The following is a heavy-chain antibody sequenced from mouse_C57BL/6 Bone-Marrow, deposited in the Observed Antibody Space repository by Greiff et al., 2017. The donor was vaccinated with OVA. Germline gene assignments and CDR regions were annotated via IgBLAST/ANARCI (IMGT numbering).Heavy chain of an antibody. CDR1: GYTFTSYW. CDR3: AREYGSSLYYFDY. J-gene: IGHJ2*01. V-gene: IGHV1-64*01. CDR2: IHPNSGST. D-gene: IGHD1-1*01. Sequence: QVHVKQPGAELVKPGASVKLSCKASGYTFTSYWMHWVKQRPGQGLEWIGMIHPNSGSTNYNEKFKSKATLTVDKSSSTAYMRRSSLTSEDSAVDDCAREYGSSLYYFDYWGQGTTLTVSA.